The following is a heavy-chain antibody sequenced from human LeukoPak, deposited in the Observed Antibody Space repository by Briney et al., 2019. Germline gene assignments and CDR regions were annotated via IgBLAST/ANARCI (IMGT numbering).Heavy chain of an antibody. CDR2: IYYSGRT. CDR1: GGFISSGGYY. J-gene: IGHJ5*02. V-gene: IGHV4-31*03. D-gene: IGHD4-17*01. CDR3: ARVRDGDYGYIGFDP. Sequence: SETLSLTCTVSGGFISSGGYYWSWIRQHPGKGLEWIGYIYYSGRTYYNPSLKSRVTISVDTSKNQFSLKLSSVTAADTAVYYCARVRDGDYGYIGFDPWGQGTLVTVSS.